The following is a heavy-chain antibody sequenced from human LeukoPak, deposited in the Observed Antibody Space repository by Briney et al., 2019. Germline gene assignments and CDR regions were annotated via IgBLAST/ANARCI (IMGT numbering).Heavy chain of an antibody. V-gene: IGHV3-33*01. CDR2: IWYDGSNK. CDR3: ARTYYYDSSEAFDI. J-gene: IGHJ3*02. D-gene: IGHD3-22*01. CDR1: GFTFSSYG. Sequence: GGSLRPSCAASGFTFSSYGMHWVRQAPGKGLEWVAVIWYDGSNKYYADSVKGRFTISRDNSKNTLYLQMNSLRAEDTAVYYCARTYYYDSSEAFDIWAKGQWSPSLQ.